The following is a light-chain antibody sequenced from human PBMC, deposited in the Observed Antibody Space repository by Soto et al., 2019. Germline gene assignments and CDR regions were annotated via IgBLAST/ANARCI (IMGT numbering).Light chain of an antibody. CDR1: QGISSW. J-gene: IGKJ4*01. V-gene: IGKV1-12*01. Sequence: DIRMTQSPSSVSASVGDRVTITCRTSQGISSWLAWYQQKPGNAPRLLIYAASSMQSGVTARFSGSGSVTDFTLTISSRPPEDFAAYKCQPANRFPLTFGEGTKVEIK. CDR3: QPANRFPLT. CDR2: AAS.